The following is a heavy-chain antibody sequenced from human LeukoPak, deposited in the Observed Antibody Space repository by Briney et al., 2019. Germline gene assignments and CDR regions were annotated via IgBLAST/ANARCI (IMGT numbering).Heavy chain of an antibody. Sequence: GGSLRLSCAASGFTVSSDYMAWVRQAPGKGLEWVSFINSGGTTYYADSVKGRFTISRDNSKNTLYLQMNSLRVEDTAVYYCARGIGVDYWGQGTLVTVSP. J-gene: IGHJ4*02. D-gene: IGHD2/OR15-2a*01. V-gene: IGHV3-66*01. CDR1: GFTVSSDY. CDR2: INSGGTT. CDR3: ARGIGVDY.